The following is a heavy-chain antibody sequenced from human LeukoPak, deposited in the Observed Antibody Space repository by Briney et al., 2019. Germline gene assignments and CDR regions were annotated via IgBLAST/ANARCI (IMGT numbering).Heavy chain of an antibody. CDR1: GFTFSSYA. J-gene: IGHJ4*02. V-gene: IGHV3-30*01. CDR3: ARTWVVAATYFDY. D-gene: IGHD2-15*01. Sequence: GGSLRLSCAASGFTFSSYAMNWVRQAPGKGLEWVAVISYDGSNKYYADSVKGRFTISRDNSKNTLYLQINSLRAEDTAVYYCARTWVVAATYFDYWGQGTLVTVSS. CDR2: ISYDGSNK.